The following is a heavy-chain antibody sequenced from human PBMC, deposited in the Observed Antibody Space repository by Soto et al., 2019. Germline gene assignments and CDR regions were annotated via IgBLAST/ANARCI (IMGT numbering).Heavy chain of an antibody. D-gene: IGHD3-22*01. Sequence: ASVKVSCKASGYTFTSYYMHWVRQAPGQVLEWMGIINPSGGSTSYAQKFQGRVTMTRDTSTSTVYMELSSLRSEDTAVYYCARGFNSSGYYLYYYGMDVWGQGTTVTVSS. CDR3: ARGFNSSGYYLYYYGMDV. CDR1: GYTFTSYY. CDR2: INPSGGST. V-gene: IGHV1-46*01. J-gene: IGHJ6*02.